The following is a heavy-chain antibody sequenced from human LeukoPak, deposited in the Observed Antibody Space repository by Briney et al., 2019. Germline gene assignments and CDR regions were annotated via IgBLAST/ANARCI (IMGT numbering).Heavy chain of an antibody. V-gene: IGHV3-23*01. D-gene: IGHD5-12*01. J-gene: IGHJ4*02. Sequence: PGRSLRLSCAASGFILSNCAMTWVRQAPGKGLEWVSGIDTKGTRTYYADSVKGRFTISRDNSKNTLFLQMNSLRAEDTAVYYCVKEVVATIPPLWGQGTLVTVSS. CDR2: IDTKGTRT. CDR1: GFILSNCA. CDR3: VKEVVATIPPL.